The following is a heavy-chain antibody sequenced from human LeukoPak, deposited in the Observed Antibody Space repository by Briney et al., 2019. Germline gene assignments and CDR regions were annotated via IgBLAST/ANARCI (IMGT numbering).Heavy chain of an antibody. D-gene: IGHD3-22*01. Sequence: PSETLSLTCTVSGGSISSYYWSWIRQPPGKGLEWIGYIYYSGSTNYNPSLKSRVTISVDTSKNQFSLKLSFVTAADTAVYYCARHTHYYDSSGYEGLFDYWGQGTLVTVSS. CDR3: ARHTHYYDSSGYEGLFDY. J-gene: IGHJ4*02. CDR1: GGSISSYY. CDR2: IYYSGST. V-gene: IGHV4-59*08.